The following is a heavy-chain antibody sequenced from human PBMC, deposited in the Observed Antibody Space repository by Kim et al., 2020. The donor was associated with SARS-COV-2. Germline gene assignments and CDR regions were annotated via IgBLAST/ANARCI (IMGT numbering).Heavy chain of an antibody. CDR3: ARDWDREVTTDY. CDR2: ISAYNGNT. Sequence: ASVKVSCKTSGYTFTSYGISWVRQAPGQGLEWMGWISAYNGNTNYAQKLQGRVTMTTDTSTSTAYMELRSLRSDDTAVYYCARDWDREVTTDYWGQGTLVTVSS. J-gene: IGHJ4*02. CDR1: GYTFTSYG. V-gene: IGHV1-18*01. D-gene: IGHD4-17*01.